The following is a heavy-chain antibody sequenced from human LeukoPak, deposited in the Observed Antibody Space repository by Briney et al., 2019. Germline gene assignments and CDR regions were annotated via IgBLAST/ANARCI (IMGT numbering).Heavy chain of an antibody. V-gene: IGHV4-39*01. Sequence: NASETQSLTCSVSGGSTTTGPHFWGWLRQPPGEALEWIGSVYESGTTYYSPSLKSRVTLSIDESKSQLSLRLTSVTAADTAMYFCARSAFFYGSGRGWFDTWGPGTLVSVSS. D-gene: IGHD3-10*01. J-gene: IGHJ5*02. CDR2: VYESGTT. CDR3: ARSAFFYGSGRGWFDT. CDR1: GGSTTTGPHF.